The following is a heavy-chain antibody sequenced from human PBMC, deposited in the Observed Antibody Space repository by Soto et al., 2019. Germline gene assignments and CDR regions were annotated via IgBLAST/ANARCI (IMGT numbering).Heavy chain of an antibody. V-gene: IGHV4-39*01. CDR3: ARQTYDDYRVSWFDP. D-gene: IGHD4-17*01. J-gene: IGHJ5*02. Sequence: PSETLSLTCTVSGVSISTSNYYWGWIRQPPGKGLEWIGTVHYSGSTYYNPSLKSRVTISVDTSKNQFSLKLNSVTAADTAMYYCARQTYDDYRVSWFDPWGQGTLVTVSS. CDR1: GVSISTSNYY. CDR2: VHYSGST.